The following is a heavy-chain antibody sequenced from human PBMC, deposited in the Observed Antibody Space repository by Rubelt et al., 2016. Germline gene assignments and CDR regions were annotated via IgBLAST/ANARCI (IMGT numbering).Heavy chain of an antibody. D-gene: IGHD6-6*01. V-gene: IGHV4-34*01. J-gene: IGHJ4*02. CDR1: SGSLSGYY. Sequence: QVQLQQWGAGLLTPSETLSLACGVYSGSLSGYYWNWIRQSPGKGLEWIGEITLGGTTNYNPSLKSRVTISVDTSKNHVPLKVTSVRAAETAGYDCARQPSTARLFDYWGQGTVVTVSS. CDR3: ARQPSTARLFDY. CDR2: ITLGGTT.